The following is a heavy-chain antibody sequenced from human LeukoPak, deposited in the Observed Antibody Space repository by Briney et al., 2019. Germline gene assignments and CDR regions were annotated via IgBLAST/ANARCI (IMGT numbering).Heavy chain of an antibody. CDR2: ISSYNGNT. V-gene: IGHV1-18*01. Sequence: ASVKVSFKASGYTFTSYGISWVRQAPGQGLEWMGWISSYNGNTNYAQKLQGRVNMTTDTSTSTAYMELRSLRSDDTAVYYCARVPASRITMIVVINGDFDIWGQGTMVTVSS. J-gene: IGHJ3*02. D-gene: IGHD3-22*01. CDR3: ARVPASRITMIVVINGDFDI. CDR1: GYTFTSYG.